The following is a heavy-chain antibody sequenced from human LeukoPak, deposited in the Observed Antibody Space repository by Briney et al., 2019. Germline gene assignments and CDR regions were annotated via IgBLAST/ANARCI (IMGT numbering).Heavy chain of an antibody. D-gene: IGHD3-3*01. Sequence: GGSLRLSCAASGFTFSSFWMSWVRQGPGKGLEWVASIKEDGSEQYYVDSVKGRFTISRDNAKSSLFLQMSSLRAEDTAVYYCARPVLRYYDFWSGYSPNWIDPWGQGDLVIVSS. CDR3: ARPVLRYYDFWSGYSPNWIDP. CDR1: GFTFSSFW. J-gene: IGHJ5*02. V-gene: IGHV3-7*01. CDR2: IKEDGSEQ.